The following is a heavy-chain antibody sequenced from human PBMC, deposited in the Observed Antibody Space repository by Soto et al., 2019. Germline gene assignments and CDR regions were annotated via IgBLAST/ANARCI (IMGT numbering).Heavy chain of an antibody. Sequence: HGCSLGICCAASGLTFSSYSMNLFRKDPGKGLEWVSSISSSSSYIYYADSVKGRFTISRDNAKNSLYLQMNSLRAEDTAVYYCARDADIVVVPAYYYYYMDVWGKGTTVTVSS. CDR3: ARDADIVVVPAYYYYYMDV. D-gene: IGHD2-2*01. CDR2: ISSSSSYI. CDR1: GLTFSSYS. J-gene: IGHJ6*03. V-gene: IGHV3-21*01.